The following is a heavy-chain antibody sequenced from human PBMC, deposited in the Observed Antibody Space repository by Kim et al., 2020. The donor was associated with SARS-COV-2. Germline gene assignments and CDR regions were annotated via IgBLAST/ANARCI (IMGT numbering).Heavy chain of an antibody. D-gene: IGHD1-1*01. V-gene: IGHV3-9*01. CDR2: ISWNSGSI. CDR3: AKDIGIPPTSTTGNARGGYYYYGMDV. Sequence: GGSLRLSCAASGFTFDDYAMHWVRQAPGKGLEWVSGISWNSGSIGYADSVKGRFTISRDNAKNSLYLQMNSLRAEDTALYYCAKDIGIPPTSTTGNARGGYYYYGMDVWGQGTTVTVSS. J-gene: IGHJ6*02. CDR1: GFTFDDYA.